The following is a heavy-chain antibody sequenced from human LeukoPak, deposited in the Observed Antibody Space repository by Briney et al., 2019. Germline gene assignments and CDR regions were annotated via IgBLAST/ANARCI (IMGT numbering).Heavy chain of an antibody. D-gene: IGHD4-17*01. V-gene: IGHV4-34*01. J-gene: IGHJ5*02. CDR2: INHSGST. Sequence: PSETLSLTCAVYGGSFSGYYWSWIRQPPGKGLEWIGEINHSGSTNYNPSLKSRVTMSVDTSKNQFSLKLSSVTAADTAVYYCARGIYGDYVRVQFVWFDPGGQGTLVTVSS. CDR3: ARGIYGDYVRVQFVWFDP. CDR1: GGSFSGYY.